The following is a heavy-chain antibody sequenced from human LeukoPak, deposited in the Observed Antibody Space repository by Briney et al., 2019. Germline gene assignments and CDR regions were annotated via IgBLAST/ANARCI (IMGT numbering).Heavy chain of an antibody. CDR1: GYTFTSYD. CDR2: ISAYNGNT. CDR3: ARLTLQLWLNY. D-gene: IGHD5-18*01. J-gene: IGHJ4*02. Sequence: ASVKVSCKASGYTFTSYDINWVRQAPGQGLEWMGWISAYNGNTNYAQKLQGRVTMTTDTSTSTAYMELRSLRSDDTAVYYCARLTLQLWLNYWGQGTLVTVSS. V-gene: IGHV1-18*01.